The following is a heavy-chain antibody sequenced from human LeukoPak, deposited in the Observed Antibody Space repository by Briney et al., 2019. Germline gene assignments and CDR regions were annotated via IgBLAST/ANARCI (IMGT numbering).Heavy chain of an antibody. D-gene: IGHD4-11*01. Sequence: GGSLRLSCAASGVTFSNFLMSWVRQAPGKRLGWVAKVKQDGSEKYYVDSVKGRFTISRDNAKNSLYLQLNNLRAEDTAVYYCARDRGAVTPRGYYYYLDVWGRGTTVTVSS. CDR2: VKQDGSEK. CDR1: GVTFSNFL. V-gene: IGHV3-7*01. J-gene: IGHJ6*03. CDR3: ARDRGAVTPRGYYYYLDV.